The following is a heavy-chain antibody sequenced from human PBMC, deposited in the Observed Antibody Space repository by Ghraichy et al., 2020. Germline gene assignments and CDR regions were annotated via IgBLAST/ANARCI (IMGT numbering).Heavy chain of an antibody. Sequence: GESLNISYAASGFTFSRNWMSWVRQAPEKGLEWVANIKQDGSEKYYVDSVKGRFTISRDNAKNSLYLQMNSLRAEDTAVYFCARDSGYCSYSNCRGDAFDLWGQGTMVIVSS. CDR3: ARDSGYCSYSNCRGDAFDL. V-gene: IGHV3-7*04. D-gene: IGHD2-15*01. J-gene: IGHJ3*01. CDR2: IKQDGSEK. CDR1: GFTFSRNW.